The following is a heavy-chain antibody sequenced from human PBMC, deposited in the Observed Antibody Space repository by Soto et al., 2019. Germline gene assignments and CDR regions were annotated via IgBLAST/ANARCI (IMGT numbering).Heavy chain of an antibody. CDR3: ARDRDDYGSGNYYNRIDF. CDR2: IIPLFGTP. D-gene: IGHD3-10*01. V-gene: IGHV1-69*13. J-gene: IGHJ4*02. Sequence: SVKVSCKASGGTFSSYAISWVRQAPGQGLEWMGGIIPLFGTPNYAQRFQGRVTITADESTSTAYMELSRLRSEDTAVYYCARDRDDYGSGNYYNRIDFWGQGTLVTVSS. CDR1: GGTFSSYA.